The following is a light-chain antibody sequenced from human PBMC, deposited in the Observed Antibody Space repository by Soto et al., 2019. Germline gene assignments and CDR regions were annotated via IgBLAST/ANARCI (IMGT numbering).Light chain of an antibody. J-gene: IGKJ1*01. CDR1: QSISSW. CDR3: QQSYSTPRT. CDR2: AAS. Sequence: DIHITHSPSSLSASVGDRVTITCRASQSISSWLAWYQQKPGKAPKVLIYAASTLQSGVPSRFSGSGSGTDFTLTISSPQPEDFATCYCQQSYSTPRTFGQGTKVDIK. V-gene: IGKV1-39*01.